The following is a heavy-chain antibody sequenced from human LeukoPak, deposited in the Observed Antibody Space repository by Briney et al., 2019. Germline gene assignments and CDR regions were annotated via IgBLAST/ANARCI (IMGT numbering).Heavy chain of an antibody. J-gene: IGHJ4*02. CDR1: GGSISSGDYY. D-gene: IGHD3-9*01. CDR3: ARVGGRWGILTGYPTEYYFDY. CDR2: IYYSGST. Sequence: SETLSLTCTVSGGSISSGDYYWSWIRQPPGKGLEWIGYIYYSGSTYYNPSLKSRVTISVDTSKNQFSLKLSSVTAADTAVYYCARVGGRWGILTGYPTEYYFDYWGQGTLVTVSS. V-gene: IGHV4-30-4*01.